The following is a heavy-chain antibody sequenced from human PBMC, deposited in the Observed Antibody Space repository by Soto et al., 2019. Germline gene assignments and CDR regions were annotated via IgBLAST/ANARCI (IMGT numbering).Heavy chain of an antibody. V-gene: IGHV3-33*01. CDR3: ARASKWLLLLLDY. J-gene: IGHJ4*02. Sequence: GGSLRLSCAASGFTFSSYGMHWVRQAPGKGLEWVAVIWYDGSNKYYADSVKGRFTISRDNSKNTLYLQMNSLRAEDTAVYYCARASKWLLLLLDYWGQGTLVTVS. CDR1: GFTFSSYG. D-gene: IGHD3-22*01. CDR2: IWYDGSNK.